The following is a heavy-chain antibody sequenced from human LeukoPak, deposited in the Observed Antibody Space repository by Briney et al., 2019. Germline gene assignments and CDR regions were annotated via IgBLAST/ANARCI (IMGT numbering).Heavy chain of an antibody. D-gene: IGHD3-3*01. V-gene: IGHV3-48*03. CDR3: ARDPTGYDFWSGGNWFDP. J-gene: IGHJ5*02. Sequence: GGSLRLSCAASGFTFSSYEMNWVRQAPGKELEWVSYISSSGSTIYYADSVKGRFTISRDNAKNSLYLQMNSLRAEDTAVYYCARDPTGYDFWSGGNWFDPWGQGTLVTVSS. CDR2: ISSSGSTI. CDR1: GFTFSSYE.